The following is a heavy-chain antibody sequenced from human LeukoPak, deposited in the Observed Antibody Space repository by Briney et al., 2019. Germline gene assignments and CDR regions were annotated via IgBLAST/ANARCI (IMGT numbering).Heavy chain of an antibody. CDR1: GFTFSSYS. CDR3: ARVGNLYYYGSGSLDY. CDR2: ISSSSSYI. Sequence: GGSLRLSCAASGFTFSSYSMTWVRQAPGKGLEWVSSISSSSSYIYYADSVKGRFTISRDNAKNSLYLQMNSLRAEDTAVYYCARVGNLYYYGSGSLDYWGQGTLVTVSS. J-gene: IGHJ4*02. D-gene: IGHD3-10*01. V-gene: IGHV3-21*01.